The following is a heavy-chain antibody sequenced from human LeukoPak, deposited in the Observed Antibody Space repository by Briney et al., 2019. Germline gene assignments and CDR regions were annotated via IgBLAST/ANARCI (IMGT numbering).Heavy chain of an antibody. CDR3: ARDKVNSEYYYDSSGYYLHDY. CDR2: INPNSGGT. V-gene: IGHV1-2*02. Sequence: ASVKVSCKASGYTFTGYYMHWVRQAPGQGLEWMGWINPNSGGTNYAQKFQGRVTMTRDTSISTAYMELSRLRSDDTAVYYCARDKVNSEYYYDSSGYYLHDYWGHGTLVTVSS. J-gene: IGHJ4*01. CDR1: GYTFTGYY. D-gene: IGHD3-22*01.